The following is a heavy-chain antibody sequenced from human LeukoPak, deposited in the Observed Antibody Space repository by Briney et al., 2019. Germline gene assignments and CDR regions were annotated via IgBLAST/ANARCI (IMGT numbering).Heavy chain of an antibody. CDR3: AKNPYYDSSGPPDY. Sequence: PGRSLRLSCAASGFTFSGHAMHWVRQAPGKGLEWVAIISYDGSNKYYADSVKGRFTISRDNPKNTLYLQMNSLRAEDTAVYYCAKNPYYDSSGPPDYWGQGTLDTVSS. D-gene: IGHD3-22*01. V-gene: IGHV3-30-3*02. J-gene: IGHJ4*02. CDR2: ISYDGSNK. CDR1: GFTFSGHA.